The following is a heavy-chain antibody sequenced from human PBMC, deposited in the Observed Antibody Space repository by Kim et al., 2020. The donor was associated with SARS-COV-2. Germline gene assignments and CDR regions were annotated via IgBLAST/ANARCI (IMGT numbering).Heavy chain of an antibody. J-gene: IGHJ3*02. V-gene: IGHV3-20*01. CDR3: ARNSAMATTAGDAFHI. CDR2: INWNGAYT. D-gene: IGHD5-12*01. CDR1: GFAFDDYG. Sequence: GGSLRLSCAASGFAFDDYGMSWVRQVPGKGLEWVAGINWNGAYTNYADSVKGRFTISRDNAKNSLSLHMNSVRVEDTAFYHCARNSAMATTAGDAFHIWG.